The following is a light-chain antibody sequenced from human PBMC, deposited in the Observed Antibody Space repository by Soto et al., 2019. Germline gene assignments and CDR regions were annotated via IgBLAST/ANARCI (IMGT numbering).Light chain of an antibody. J-gene: IGLJ3*02. CDR1: SSDVGAFNY. CDR3: TSYASTSARL. Sequence: QSALTQPASVSGSPGQSITISCTGTSSDVGAFNYVSWYQQHPGKTPKLIIYEVTNRPSGVSNRFSGSKSGNTASLTISGLQAQDEADYYCTSYASTSARLFGGGTKLTVL. CDR2: EVT. V-gene: IGLV2-14*01.